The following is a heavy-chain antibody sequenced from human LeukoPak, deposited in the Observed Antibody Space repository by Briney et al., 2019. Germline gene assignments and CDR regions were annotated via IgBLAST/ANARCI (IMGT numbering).Heavy chain of an antibody. V-gene: IGHV3-48*01. CDR1: GFGFSTYS. CDR2: ISSSSSTI. CDR3: ARDYRGYSYFDY. J-gene: IGHJ4*02. D-gene: IGHD5-18*01. Sequence: GGSLRLSCAASGFGFSTYSMNWVRQAPGKGLEWVSYISSSSSTIYYADSVRGRFTISRDNAKNSLCLQMNSLRAEDTAVYYCARDYRGYSYFDYWGQGTLVTVSS.